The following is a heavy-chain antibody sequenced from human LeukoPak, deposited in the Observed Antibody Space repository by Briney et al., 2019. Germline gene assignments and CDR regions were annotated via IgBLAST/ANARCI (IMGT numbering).Heavy chain of an antibody. J-gene: IGHJ4*02. CDR1: GFTFGDYA. D-gene: IGHD3-22*01. CDR2: IRSKAYGGTT. CDR3: TRSTPYYYDSSGYYQNFVY. V-gene: IGHV3-49*04. Sequence: GGSLRLSCTGSGFTFGDYAMSWVRQAPGKGLEWVGFIRSKAYGGTTEYAASVKGRFTISRDDSKSIAYLQVNSLKTEDTAVYYCTRSTPYYYDSSGYYQNFVYWGQGTLVTVSS.